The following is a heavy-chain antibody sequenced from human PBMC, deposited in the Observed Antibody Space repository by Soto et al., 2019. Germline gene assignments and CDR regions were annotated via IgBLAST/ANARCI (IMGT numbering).Heavy chain of an antibody. J-gene: IGHJ4*02. V-gene: IGHV3-30*18. CDR1: GFTFSSYG. Sequence: GGSLRLSCAASGFTFSSYGMHWVRQAPGKGLEWVAVISYDGSNKYYADSVKGRFTISRDNSKNTLYLQMNSLRAEDTAVYYCAKAYSEGGWNDGDYWGQGTLVTVSS. CDR3: AKAYSEGGWNDGDY. CDR2: ISYDGSNK. D-gene: IGHD1-1*01.